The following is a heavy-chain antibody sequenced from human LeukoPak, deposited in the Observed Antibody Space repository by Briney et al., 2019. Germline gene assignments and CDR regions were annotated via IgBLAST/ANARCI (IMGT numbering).Heavy chain of an antibody. Sequence: SETLSLTCTVSGGSISSSSYYWGWIRQPPGKGLEWIGSIYYSGSTYYNPSLKSRVTISVDTSKNQFSLKLSSVTAADTAVYYCARRVHNFNYYDGPDAFDIWGQGTMVTVSS. D-gene: IGHD3-22*01. V-gene: IGHV4-39*01. CDR3: ARRVHNFNYYDGPDAFDI. CDR2: IYYSGST. CDR1: GGSISSSSYY. J-gene: IGHJ3*02.